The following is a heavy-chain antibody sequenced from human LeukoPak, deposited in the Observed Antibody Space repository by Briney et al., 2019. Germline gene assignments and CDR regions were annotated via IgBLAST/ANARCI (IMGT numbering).Heavy chain of an antibody. J-gene: IGHJ2*01. CDR3: ARGPRGEKYFDL. CDR1: GFTFSTYA. CDR2: ISYDGTNK. V-gene: IGHV3-30*14. Sequence: GGSLRLSCAASGFTFSTYAMHWVRQAPGKGLEWVAFISYDGTNKYCADSVKGRFTISRENAKNSLYLQMNSLRAGDTAVYYCARGPRGEKYFDLWGRGTLVTVSS. D-gene: IGHD3-10*01.